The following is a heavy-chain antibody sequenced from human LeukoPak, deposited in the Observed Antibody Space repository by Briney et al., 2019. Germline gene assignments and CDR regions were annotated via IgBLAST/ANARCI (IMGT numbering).Heavy chain of an antibody. V-gene: IGHV1-69*04. J-gene: IGHJ4*02. Sequence: ASVKVSCKASGGTSNSHVISWVRQAPGQGLEWMGRIIPNLGTTNRAQNFQDRVTLTADKSTNTAYMQLTSLTSDDTAVYYCATTNDGGVYQWGDFFDFGGQGTLVTVSS. CDR1: GGTSNSHV. CDR3: ATTNDGGVYQWGDFFDF. CDR2: IIPNLGTT. D-gene: IGHD2-8*02.